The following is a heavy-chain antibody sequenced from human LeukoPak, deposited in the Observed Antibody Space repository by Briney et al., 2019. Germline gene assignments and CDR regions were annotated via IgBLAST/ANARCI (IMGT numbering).Heavy chain of an antibody. CDR3: ARGGPIDSSVGY. J-gene: IGHJ4*02. Sequence: SETLSLTCTASGGSISSYYWSWIRQPPGKGLEWIGYIYYSGSTNYNPSLKSRVTISVDTSKNQFSLKLSSVTAADTAVYYCARGGPIDSSVGYWGQGTLVTVSS. CDR1: GGSISSYY. CDR2: IYYSGST. V-gene: IGHV4-59*01. D-gene: IGHD6-19*01.